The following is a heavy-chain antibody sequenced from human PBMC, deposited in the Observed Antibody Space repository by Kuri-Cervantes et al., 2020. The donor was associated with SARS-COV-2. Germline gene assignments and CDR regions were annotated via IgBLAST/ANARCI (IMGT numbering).Heavy chain of an antibody. CDR2: ISSSSSYI. D-gene: IGHD4-23*01. Sequence: GGSLRLSCAASGFTSSSYSMNWVRQAPGKGLEWVSSISSSSSYIYYADSVKGRFTISRDNSKNTLYLQMNSLRADDTAVYYCAKNRRTVAAPFDYWGQGTLVTVSS. CDR3: AKNRRTVAAPFDY. CDR1: GFTSSSYS. J-gene: IGHJ4*02. V-gene: IGHV3-21*04.